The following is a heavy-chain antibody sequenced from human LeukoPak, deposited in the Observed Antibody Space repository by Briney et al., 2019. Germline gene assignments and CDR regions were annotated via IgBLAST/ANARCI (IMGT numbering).Heavy chain of an antibody. CDR2: IKSSADGGAT. Sequence: GGSLRLSCAASGFTFSDAWLSWVRQAPGKGLEWVGRIKSSADGGATDYAAPVKGRFTVSRDDSKDTLYLQMNGLKTEDTAVYYCSLRYCSGTSCPGYWGQGTLVTVSS. CDR1: GFTFSDAW. D-gene: IGHD2-8*02. V-gene: IGHV3-15*01. CDR3: SLRYCSGTSCPGY. J-gene: IGHJ4*02.